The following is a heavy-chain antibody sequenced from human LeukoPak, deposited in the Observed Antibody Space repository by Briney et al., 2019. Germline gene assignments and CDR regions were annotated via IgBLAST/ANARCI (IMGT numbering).Heavy chain of an antibody. CDR1: GFTFSSYA. CDR3: ARDLDYHGTLYYFDY. V-gene: IGHV3-30-3*01. J-gene: IGHJ4*02. CDR2: ISYDGSNK. D-gene: IGHD3-16*01. Sequence: PGGSLRLSCAASGFTFSSYAMHWVRQAPGKGLEWVAVISYDGSNKYYADSVKGRFTISRDNSKNTLYLQMNSLRAEDTAVYYCARDLDYHGTLYYFDYWGQGTLVTVSS.